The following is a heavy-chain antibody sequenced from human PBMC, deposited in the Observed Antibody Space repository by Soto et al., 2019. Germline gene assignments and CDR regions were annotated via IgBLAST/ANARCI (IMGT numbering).Heavy chain of an antibody. CDR1: GGSISSYY. V-gene: IGHV4-59*01. D-gene: IGHD3-3*01. CDR3: ARGGHDFWSGFLDP. CDR2: IYYSGST. Sequence: PSDTLSLTCTVSGGSISSYYWSWIRQPPGRGLEWIGYIYYSGSTNYNPSLKSRVTISVDTSKNQFSLKLSSVTAADTAVYYCARGGHDFWSGFLDPWGQGTLVTVSS. J-gene: IGHJ5*02.